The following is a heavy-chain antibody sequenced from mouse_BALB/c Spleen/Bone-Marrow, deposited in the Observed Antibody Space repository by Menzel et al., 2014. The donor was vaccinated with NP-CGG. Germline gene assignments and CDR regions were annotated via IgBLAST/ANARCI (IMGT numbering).Heavy chain of an antibody. CDR3: TRGGTTAFDY. CDR1: GYTFTSYW. Sequence: LQQSGSELVRPGASVKLSCKASGYTFTSYWMHWVKQRHGQGLEWIGNIYPGSGSTNYDEKFKSKGTLTVDTSSSTAYRHLSSLTSEDSAVYYCTRGGTTAFDYWGQGTTLTVSS. J-gene: IGHJ2*01. V-gene: IGHV1S22*01. CDR2: IYPGSGST. D-gene: IGHD1-2*01.